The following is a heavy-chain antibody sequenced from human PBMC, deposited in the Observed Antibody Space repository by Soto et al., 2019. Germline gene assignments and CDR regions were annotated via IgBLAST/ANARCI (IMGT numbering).Heavy chain of an antibody. J-gene: IGHJ6*02. CDR2: IIPIFGTA. V-gene: IGHV1-69*06. CDR3: ARGHKSGCDYYYYYGMDV. CDR1: GGTFSSYA. D-gene: IGHD6-19*01. Sequence: QVQLVQSGAEVKKPGSSVKVSCKASGGTFSSYAISWVRQAPGQGLEWMGGIIPIFGTANYAQKFQGRVTITADKSTSTAHMELSSLRSEDTAVYYCARGHKSGCDYYYYYGMDVWGQGTTVTVSS.